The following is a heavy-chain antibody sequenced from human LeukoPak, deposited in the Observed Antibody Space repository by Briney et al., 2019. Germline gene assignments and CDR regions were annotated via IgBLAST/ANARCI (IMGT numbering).Heavy chain of an antibody. J-gene: IGHJ3*02. V-gene: IGHV4-39*07. Sequence: SETLSLTCTVSGGSISSSSYYWGWLRQPPGKGLEWIGSIYYSGSTYYNPSLKSRVTISVDTSKNQFSLKLSSVTAADTAVYYCARGFDYYDSSGYSGTGGDAFDIWGQGTMVTVSS. CDR3: ARGFDYYDSSGYSGTGGDAFDI. CDR1: GGSISSSSYY. D-gene: IGHD3-22*01. CDR2: IYYSGST.